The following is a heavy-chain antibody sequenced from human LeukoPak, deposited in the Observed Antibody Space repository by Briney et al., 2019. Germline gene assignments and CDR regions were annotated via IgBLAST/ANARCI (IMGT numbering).Heavy chain of an antibody. CDR3: ARHFEDFWSGLDAFDI. J-gene: IGHJ3*02. D-gene: IGHD3-3*01. Sequence: KPSETLSLTCTVSGGSISSSSYYWGWIRQPPGKGLEWIGSIYYSGSTYYNPSLKSRVTISVDTSKNQFSLKLSSVTAADTAVYYCARHFEDFWSGLDAFDIWGQGTMVTVSS. V-gene: IGHV4-39*01. CDR1: GGSISSSSYY. CDR2: IYYSGST.